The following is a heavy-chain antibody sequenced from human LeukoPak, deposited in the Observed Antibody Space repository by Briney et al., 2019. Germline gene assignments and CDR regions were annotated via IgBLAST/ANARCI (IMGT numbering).Heavy chain of an antibody. J-gene: IGHJ4*02. Sequence: ASVKVSCKASGYTFTGYYMHWVRQAPGQGLEWMGWINPNSGGTNYAQKFQGWVTMTRDTSINTAYMELSRLRSDDTAVYYCARSARRLRYFDWLSFWGQGTLVTVSS. CDR1: GYTFTGYY. CDR3: ARSARRLRYFDWLSF. D-gene: IGHD3-9*01. V-gene: IGHV1-2*04. CDR2: INPNSGGT.